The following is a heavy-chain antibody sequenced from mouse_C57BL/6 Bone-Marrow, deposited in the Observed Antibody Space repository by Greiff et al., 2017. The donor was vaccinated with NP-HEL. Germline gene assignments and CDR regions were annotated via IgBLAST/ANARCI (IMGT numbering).Heavy chain of an antibody. D-gene: IGHD1-1*01. CDR3: ARQGAYYYGSSYVGY. V-gene: IGHV5-9*01. CDR2: ISGGGGNT. J-gene: IGHJ2*01. CDR1: GFTFSSYT. Sequence: EVKVVESGGGLVKPGGSLKLSCAASGFTFSSYTMSWVRQTPEKRLEWVATISGGGGNTYYPDSVKGRFTISRDNAKNTLYLQMSSLRSEDTALYYCARQGAYYYGSSYVGYWGQGTTLTVSS.